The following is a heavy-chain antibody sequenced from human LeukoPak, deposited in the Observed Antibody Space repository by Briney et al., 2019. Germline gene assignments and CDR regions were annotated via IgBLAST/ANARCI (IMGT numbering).Heavy chain of an antibody. CDR3: AREYSSGWYGALNY. D-gene: IGHD6-19*01. Sequence: PGRSLRLSCAASSFTFSNYWMSWVRQAPGKGLEWVANINQDGSEKYYVDSVKGRFTISRDNAENSLYLQMNSLRAEDTAVYYCAREYSSGWYGALNYWGQGTLVTVSS. V-gene: IGHV3-7*03. CDR1: SFTFSNYW. CDR2: INQDGSEK. J-gene: IGHJ4*02.